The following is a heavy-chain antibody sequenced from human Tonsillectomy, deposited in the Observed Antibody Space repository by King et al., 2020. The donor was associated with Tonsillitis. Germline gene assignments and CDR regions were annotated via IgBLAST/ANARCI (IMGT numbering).Heavy chain of an antibody. J-gene: IGHJ4*02. CDR2: ISSSSSQR. CDR1: GFTFSSDS. Sequence: VQLVESGGGLVKPGGSLRLSCAASGFTFSSDSMNWVRQAPGKGLEWVSSISSSSSQRYYADSVKGRFTISRDNAKNSLYLQMNSLRAEDTAVYYCARDPLTSATPYYFDYWGQGTLVTVSS. CDR3: ARDPLTSATPYYFDY. V-gene: IGHV3-21*01. D-gene: IGHD2-15*01.